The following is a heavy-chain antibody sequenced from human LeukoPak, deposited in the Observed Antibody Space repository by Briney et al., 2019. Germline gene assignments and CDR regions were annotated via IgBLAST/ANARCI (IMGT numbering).Heavy chain of an antibody. CDR1: GYTFTGYY. CDR2: INPNSGGT. CDR3: AREASGYSFALDY. V-gene: IGHV1-2*06. D-gene: IGHD3-22*01. Sequence: GASVKVSCKASGYTFTGYYMHWVRQAPGQGLEWMGRINPNSGGTNYAQKSQGRVTMTRDTSISTAYMELSRLRSDDTAVYYCAREASGYSFALDYWGQGTLVTVSS. J-gene: IGHJ4*02.